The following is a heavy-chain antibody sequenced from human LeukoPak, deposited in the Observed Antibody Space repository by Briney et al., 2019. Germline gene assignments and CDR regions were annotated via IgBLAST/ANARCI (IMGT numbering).Heavy chain of an antibody. CDR1: GYTFTSYG. CDR3: ATSLTGEGIAAAGPDYYGMDV. Sequence: ASVKVSCKASGYTFTSYGISWVRQAPGQGLEWMGWISAYNGNTNYARKLQGRVTMTTDTSTSTAYMELRSLRSDDTAVYYCATSLTGEGIAAAGPDYYGMDVWGQGTTVAVSS. V-gene: IGHV1-18*01. CDR2: ISAYNGNT. J-gene: IGHJ6*02. D-gene: IGHD6-13*01.